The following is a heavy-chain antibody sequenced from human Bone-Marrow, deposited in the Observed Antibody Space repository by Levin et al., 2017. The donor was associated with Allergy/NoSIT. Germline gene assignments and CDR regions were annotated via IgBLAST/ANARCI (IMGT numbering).Heavy chain of an antibody. Sequence: PGGSLRLSCTASGFNFNTYGFIWVRQAPGKGLEWISYISARTTTRYYADSVEGRFTVSRDDAKNSVCLQMTSLRAEDTAVYFCARDEESFGDAFDVWGQGTRVTVS. CDR1: GFNFNTYG. CDR3: ARDEESFGDAFDV. CDR2: ISARTTTR. V-gene: IGHV3-48*01. D-gene: IGHD3-16*01. J-gene: IGHJ3*01.